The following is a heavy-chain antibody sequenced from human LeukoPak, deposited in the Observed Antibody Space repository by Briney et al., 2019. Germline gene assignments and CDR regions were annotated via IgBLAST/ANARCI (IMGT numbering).Heavy chain of an antibody. J-gene: IGHJ5*02. D-gene: IGHD3-10*01. CDR3: ARVRTAMVRGVITVNWFDP. CDR2: IYYSGST. Sequence: SETLSLTCTVSGGSTSSYYWSWIRQPPGQGLSWIGYIYYSGSTNYNPSLKSRVTISVDTSKNQFSLKLSSVTAADTAVYYCARVRTAMVRGVITVNWFDPWGQGTLVTVSS. CDR1: GGSTSSYY. V-gene: IGHV4-59*01.